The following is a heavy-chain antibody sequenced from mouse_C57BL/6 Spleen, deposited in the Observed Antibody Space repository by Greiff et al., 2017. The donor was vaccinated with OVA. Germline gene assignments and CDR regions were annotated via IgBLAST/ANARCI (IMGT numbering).Heavy chain of an antibody. Sequence: VKLQQPGAELVKPGASVKMSCKASGYTFTSYWITWVKQRPGQGLEWIGDIYPGSGSTNYNEKFKSKATLTVDTSSSTAYLQLSSLTSEVSAVYYCARTPYYYGRSYYFDYWGQVTTLTVSA. D-gene: IGHD1-1*01. CDR1: GYTFTSYW. J-gene: IGHJ2*01. V-gene: IGHV1-55*01. CDR3: ARTPYYYGRSYYFDY. CDR2: IYPGSGST.